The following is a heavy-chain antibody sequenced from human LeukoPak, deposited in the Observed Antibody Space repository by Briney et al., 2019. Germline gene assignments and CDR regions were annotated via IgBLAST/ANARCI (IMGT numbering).Heavy chain of an antibody. D-gene: IGHD6-13*01. J-gene: IGHJ4*02. V-gene: IGHV4-39*01. Sequence: SETLSLTCTVSGGSISSSSYYRGWIRQPPGKGLEWIGSIYYSGSTYYNPSLKSRVTISVDTSKNQFSLKMNSVTAADTAVYYCARRGGSSWTFDYWGQGTLVTVSS. CDR3: ARRGGSSWTFDY. CDR1: GGSISSSSYY. CDR2: IYYSGST.